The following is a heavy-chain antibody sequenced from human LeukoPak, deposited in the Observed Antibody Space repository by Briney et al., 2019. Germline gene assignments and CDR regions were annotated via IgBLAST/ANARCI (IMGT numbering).Heavy chain of an antibody. J-gene: IGHJ4*02. CDR1: GFTFNIYA. CDR3: ARTMYITGSSDFDY. Sequence: PGGSLRLSCAASGFTFNIYAMHWVRQAPGKGLEWVAVISYDGIKTYYADSVKGRFTISRDNSKNTLYLQMNSLRAEDTALYYCARTMYITGSSDFDYWGQGTLVTVSS. D-gene: IGHD1-26*01. CDR2: ISYDGIKT. V-gene: IGHV3-30-3*01.